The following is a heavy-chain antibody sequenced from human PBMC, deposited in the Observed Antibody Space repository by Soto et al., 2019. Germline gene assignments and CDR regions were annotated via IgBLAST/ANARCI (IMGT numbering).Heavy chain of an antibody. CDR3: ARDSGVVAPTFDY. CDR1: GFTFSNYG. Sequence: QVQLVESGGGVVQPGRSLRLSCAASGFTFSNYGMHWVRQAPGKGLEWVAVIWYDGSKTYYADSVKGRFTISRDDSKNTLFLKMNSLRAEDTAVYYCARDSGVVAPTFDYWGQGTRVTVSS. CDR2: IWYDGSKT. J-gene: IGHJ4*02. D-gene: IGHD5-12*01. V-gene: IGHV3-33*01.